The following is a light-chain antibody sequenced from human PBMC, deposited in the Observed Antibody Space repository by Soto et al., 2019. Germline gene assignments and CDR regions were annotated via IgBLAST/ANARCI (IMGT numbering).Light chain of an antibody. CDR1: QSLLNSNGNNY. CDR3: MQALRNPWT. V-gene: IGKV2-28*01. J-gene: IGKJ1*01. Sequence: DIVMTQFPLSQPVTPGEPASISCTSSQSLLNSNGNNYLDWYLQKPGQSPQLLIHLGSKRASGVPDRVSASGSGTSFTLKISRVEAEDVGVYYCMQALRNPWTFGQGTKVEIK. CDR2: LGS.